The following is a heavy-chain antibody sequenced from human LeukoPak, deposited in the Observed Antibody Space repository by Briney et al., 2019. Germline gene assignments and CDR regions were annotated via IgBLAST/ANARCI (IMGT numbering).Heavy chain of an antibody. CDR2: IYYSGSIGSP. Sequence: SETLSLTCSVSGDFIGSNTYYWGWIRQSPGKGLEWIGTIYYSGSIGSPYYSPSLKSRVTISVDMSKNQFSLKLSSVTAAVTAGEYWARHVWRILPGDYRGQGNLGTISS. CDR3: ARHVWRILPGDY. D-gene: IGHD2-8*01. CDR1: GDFIGSNTYY. V-gene: IGHV4-39*01. J-gene: IGHJ4*02.